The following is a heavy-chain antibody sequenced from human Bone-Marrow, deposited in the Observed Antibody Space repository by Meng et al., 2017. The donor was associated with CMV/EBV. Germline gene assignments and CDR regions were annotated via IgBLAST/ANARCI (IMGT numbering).Heavy chain of an antibody. Sequence: GSLRLSCTFSGGSTSSYYWSWIRQPLGKGLEWIGYIYYSGSTNYNPSLKSRVTMSVDTSKNQFSLNLSSVTAADTAVYYCARDSRVLGMDVWGQGTTVTVSS. V-gene: IGHV4-59*01. CDR2: IYYSGST. D-gene: IGHD2-2*01. CDR1: GGSTSSYY. J-gene: IGHJ6*02. CDR3: ARDSRVLGMDV.